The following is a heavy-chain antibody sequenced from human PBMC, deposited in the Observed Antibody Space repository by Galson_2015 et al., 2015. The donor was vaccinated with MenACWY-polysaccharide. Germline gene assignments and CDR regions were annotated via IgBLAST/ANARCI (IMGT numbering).Heavy chain of an antibody. D-gene: IGHD3-9*01. CDR2: ISNDGSSN. J-gene: IGHJ4*02. CDR1: GFTFSTYA. CDR3: ARDRADFLTGRSYYFDL. Sequence: SLRLSCAASGFTFSTYAMHWVREAPGKGLEWVAVISNDGSSNYYAASVKGRFTISRDNSKNTLYLQMNSLRLEEAAIYYCARDRADFLTGRSYYFDLWGPGTLVIVSS. V-gene: IGHV3-30-3*01.